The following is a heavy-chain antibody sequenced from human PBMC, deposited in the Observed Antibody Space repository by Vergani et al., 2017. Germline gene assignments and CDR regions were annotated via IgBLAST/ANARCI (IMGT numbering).Heavy chain of an antibody. CDR2: ISGSGGST. J-gene: IGHJ4*02. Sequence: EVQLLESGGGLVQPGGSLRLSCAASGFTFSSYAMSWVRQAPGKGLEWVSAISGSGGSTYYADSVKGRFTISRDNSKNTRYLQMNSLRAEDTAVYYCAKDGPDYYGSGSYYQDYWGQGTLVTVSS. D-gene: IGHD3-10*01. CDR3: AKDGPDYYGSGSYYQDY. V-gene: IGHV3-23*01. CDR1: GFTFSSYA.